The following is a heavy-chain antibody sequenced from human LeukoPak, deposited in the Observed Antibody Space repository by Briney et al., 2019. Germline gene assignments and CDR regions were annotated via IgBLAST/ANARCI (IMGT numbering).Heavy chain of an antibody. D-gene: IGHD3-22*01. J-gene: IGHJ5*02. CDR1: GYTFTSYD. V-gene: IGHV1-8*03. Sequence: GASVKVSCKASGYTFTSYDINWVRQATGQGLEWMGWMNPNSGNTGYAQKFQGRVTITADKSTSTAYMELSSLRSEDTAVYYCARDPVPAYYYDSSGYPPLGFDPWGQGTLVTVSS. CDR3: ARDPVPAYYYDSSGYPPLGFDP. CDR2: MNPNSGNT.